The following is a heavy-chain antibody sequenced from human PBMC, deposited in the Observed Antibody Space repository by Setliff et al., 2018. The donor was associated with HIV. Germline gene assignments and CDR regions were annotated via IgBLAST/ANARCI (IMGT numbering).Heavy chain of an antibody. Sequence: PGGSLRLSCAASGFTFSNYAMHWVRQAPGKGLECVSLMSYDGSNIYYADSVKGRFTISRDNAKSSLYLQMNSLRAEDTAVYYCARGVAAAGTDYWGQGTLVTVSS. CDR2: MSYDGSNI. CDR1: GFTFSNYA. V-gene: IGHV3-30*04. CDR3: ARGVAAAGTDY. J-gene: IGHJ4*02. D-gene: IGHD6-13*01.